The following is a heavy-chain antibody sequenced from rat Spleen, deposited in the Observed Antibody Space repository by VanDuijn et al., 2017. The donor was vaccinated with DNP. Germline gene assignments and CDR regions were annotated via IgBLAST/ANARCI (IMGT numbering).Heavy chain of an antibody. CDR1: GFIFSKYG. V-gene: IGHV5S13*01. CDR3: AKGPGDA. CDR2: ISTNGGNS. Sequence: EVQLVESGGGLVQSGRSLKLSCAASGFIFSKYGMAWVRQAPTQGLEWVASISTNGGNSYYRDSVKGRFTISRDNAKNSQYLQMNSLRSEDTATYYCAKGPGDAWGQGTSVTVSS. J-gene: IGHJ4*01. D-gene: IGHD1-4*01.